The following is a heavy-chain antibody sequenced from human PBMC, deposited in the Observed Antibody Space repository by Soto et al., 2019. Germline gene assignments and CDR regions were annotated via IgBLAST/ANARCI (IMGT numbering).Heavy chain of an antibody. Sequence: NPSETLSLTCAVYGGSFSGYYWSWIRQSPGKGLEWIGYVYYSGNTNYNPSLKSRVTISVDTSRNRFSLNLTSATAADTAVYYCARKGAAASYAHYYMDVWGRGTAVTVSS. V-gene: IGHV4-59*01. J-gene: IGHJ6*03. CDR1: GGSFSGYY. CDR2: VYYSGNT. D-gene: IGHD6-13*01. CDR3: ARKGAAASYAHYYMDV.